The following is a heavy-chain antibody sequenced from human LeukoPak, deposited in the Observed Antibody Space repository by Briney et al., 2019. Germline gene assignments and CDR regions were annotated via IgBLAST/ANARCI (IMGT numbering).Heavy chain of an antibody. Sequence: GGSLRLSCAASGFTFSSYSMNWVRQAPGKGLEWVSSISSSSSYIYYADSVKGRFIISRDNAKNSLYLQMNSLRAEDTAVYYCARDAEAAAGTGWFDPWGQGTLVTVSS. V-gene: IGHV3-21*01. CDR2: ISSSSSYI. D-gene: IGHD6-13*01. CDR1: GFTFSSYS. J-gene: IGHJ5*02. CDR3: ARDAEAAAGTGWFDP.